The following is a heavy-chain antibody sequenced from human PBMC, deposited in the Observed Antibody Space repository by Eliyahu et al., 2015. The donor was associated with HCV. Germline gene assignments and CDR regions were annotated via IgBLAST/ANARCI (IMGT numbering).Heavy chain of an antibody. D-gene: IGHD3-3*01. Sequence: EVQLLESGGGLVQPGGSLRLSCAASGFTFSSYAMXWVRQAPGKGLGWVSAISGSGGSTYYADSVKGRFTISRDNSKNTLYLQMNSLRAEDTAVYYCAKDLDFWSGYSYWGQGTLVTVSS. CDR2: ISGSGGST. J-gene: IGHJ4*02. V-gene: IGHV3-23*01. CDR1: GFTFSSYA. CDR3: AKDLDFWSGYSY.